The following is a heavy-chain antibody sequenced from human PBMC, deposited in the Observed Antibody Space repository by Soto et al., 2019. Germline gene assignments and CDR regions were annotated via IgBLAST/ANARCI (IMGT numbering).Heavy chain of an antibody. D-gene: IGHD6-19*01. CDR2: IYYSGST. Sequence: PSETLSLTCTVSGGSISRSSDYWGLIRQPPGKGLEWIGYIYYSGSTNYNPSLKSRVTISVDTSKNQFSLKLSSVTAADTAVYYCASTAHSSGWYSGGFDYWGQGTLVTVSS. V-gene: IGHV4-61*05. J-gene: IGHJ4*02. CDR1: GGSISRSSDY. CDR3: ASTAHSSGWYSGGFDY.